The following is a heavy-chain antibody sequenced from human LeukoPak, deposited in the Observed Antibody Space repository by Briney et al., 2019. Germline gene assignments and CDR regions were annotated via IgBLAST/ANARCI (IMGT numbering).Heavy chain of an antibody. Sequence: GESLKISCAASGFAFDDYTMNWVRQSPGKGPEWVSLINWDGDVTFYGDSVRGRFTISRDNSKNSLYLQMNSLRTEDTALYYCVRDFRAGIFMDVWGKGTVVIVSS. D-gene: IGHD6-19*01. CDR3: VRDFRAGIFMDV. CDR2: INWDGDVT. CDR1: GFAFDDYT. J-gene: IGHJ6*03. V-gene: IGHV3-43*01.